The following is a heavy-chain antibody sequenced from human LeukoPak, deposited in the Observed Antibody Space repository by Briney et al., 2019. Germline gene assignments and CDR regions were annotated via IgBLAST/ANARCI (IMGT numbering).Heavy chain of an antibody. CDR1: GGSFSGYY. D-gene: IGHD3-22*01. Sequence: SETLSLTCSVYGGSFSGYYWSWIRQTPEKGLEWIGHINHSGTGNYNPSLKSRLIISVDTSNQFSLNLNSVTAADTAVYYCGRGVAPTSGYYAGGYYLFHSWGQGTVVSVCS. CDR3: GRGVAPTSGYYAGGYYLFHS. J-gene: IGHJ4*02. CDR2: INHSGTG. V-gene: IGHV4-34*01.